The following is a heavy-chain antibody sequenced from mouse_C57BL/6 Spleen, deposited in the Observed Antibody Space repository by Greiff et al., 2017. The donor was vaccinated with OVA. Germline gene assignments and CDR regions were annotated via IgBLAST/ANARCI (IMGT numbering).Heavy chain of an antibody. D-gene: IGHD2-1*01. Sequence: QVQLKESGPELVKPGASVKISCKASGYAFSSSWMNWVKQRPGKGLEWIGRIYPGDGDTNYNGKFKGKATLTADKSSSTAYMQLSSLTSEDSAVYFCARSDGNYPMDYWGQGTSVTVSS. CDR2: IYPGDGDT. CDR1: GYAFSSSW. J-gene: IGHJ4*01. CDR3: ARSDGNYPMDY. V-gene: IGHV1-82*01.